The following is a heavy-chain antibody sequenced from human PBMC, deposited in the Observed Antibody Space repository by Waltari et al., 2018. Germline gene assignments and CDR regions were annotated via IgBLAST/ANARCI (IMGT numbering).Heavy chain of an antibody. CDR2: IYPGDSDT. Sequence: EVQLVQSGAEVKKPGESLKISCKGSGYSFTSYWIGWVRQMPGKGLEGMGIIYPGDSDTRSSPSFQGRVTISADKSISTACLQWSSLKASDPAMYYCARPSGDILTGHFDYWGQGTLVTVSS. D-gene: IGHD3-9*01. V-gene: IGHV5-51*03. CDR1: GYSFTSYW. J-gene: IGHJ4*02. CDR3: ARPSGDILTGHFDY.